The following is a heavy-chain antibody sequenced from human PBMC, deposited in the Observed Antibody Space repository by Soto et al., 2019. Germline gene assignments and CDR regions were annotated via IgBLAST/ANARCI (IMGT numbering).Heavy chain of an antibody. Sequence: EVQVLESGGGLVRPGGSLRLSCAGSESTFINNAFNWVRQVPGKGLEWVSSFSGGGDAAFFPDSVRGRFTTSRDNSKNTVTLQMNSLGVDDTAVYYCARKILGSTTRPNYWYFDLWGRGPLVTVSS. CDR1: ESTFINNA. J-gene: IGHJ2*01. CDR2: FSGGGDAA. D-gene: IGHD7-27*01. V-gene: IGHV3-23*01. CDR3: ARKILGSTTRPNYWYFDL.